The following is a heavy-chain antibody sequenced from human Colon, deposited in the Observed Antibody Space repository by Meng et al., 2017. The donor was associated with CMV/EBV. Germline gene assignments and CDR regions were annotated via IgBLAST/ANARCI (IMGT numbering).Heavy chain of an antibody. D-gene: IGHD7-27*01. Sequence: LRLSCTVSGVSISTGGYYWNWIRQHPGKGPEWIGYIHYSGRNDYNPSLKSRVTISPDYSKNQVSLKLTSVTAADTAAYFCARRGAWGDYYGLDVWGPGTTVTVSS. CDR2: IHYSGRN. CDR1: GVSISTGGYY. J-gene: IGHJ6*02. CDR3: ARRGAWGDYYGLDV. V-gene: IGHV4-31*03.